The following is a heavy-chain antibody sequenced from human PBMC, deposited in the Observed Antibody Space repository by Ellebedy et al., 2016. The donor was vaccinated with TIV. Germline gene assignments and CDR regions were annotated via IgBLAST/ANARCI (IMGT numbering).Heavy chain of an antibody. D-gene: IGHD4-17*01. Sequence: GESLKISCAASGFSFRSYWMSWVRQAPGKGLEWVANIYQDGSDQYYVDSVKGRFTISRDNVNKSLFLQMNSLRVEDTAAYYCARRGSYGDYAVQINSWLDTWGQGTLVTVSS. V-gene: IGHV3-7*01. CDR1: GFSFRSYW. J-gene: IGHJ5*02. CDR3: ARRGSYGDYAVQINSWLDT. CDR2: IYQDGSDQ.